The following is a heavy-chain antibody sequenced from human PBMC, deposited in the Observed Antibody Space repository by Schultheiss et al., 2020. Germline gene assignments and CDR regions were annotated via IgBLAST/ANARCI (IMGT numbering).Heavy chain of an antibody. V-gene: IGHV3-33*08. CDR2: IWYDGSNK. D-gene: IGHD3-22*01. Sequence: GESLKISCAASGFTFSSYGMHWVRQAPGKGLEWVAVIWYDGSNKYYADSVKGRFTISRDKSKITLYLQMSSLRAEDTAVYYCVPLAYYDSSGYYYGGGGSVYWGQGTLVTVSS. J-gene: IGHJ4*02. CDR3: VPLAYYDSSGYYYGGGGSVY. CDR1: GFTFSSYG.